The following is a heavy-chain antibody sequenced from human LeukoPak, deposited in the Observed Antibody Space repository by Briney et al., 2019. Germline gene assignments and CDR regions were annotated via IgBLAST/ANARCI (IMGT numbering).Heavy chain of an antibody. CDR3: TTDPDGDYPAGGWWFDP. J-gene: IGHJ5*02. V-gene: IGHV3-15*01. D-gene: IGHD4-17*01. CDR2: IKRKTDGGTT. Sequence: GGSLRLSCAASGFTFSNAWMSWVRQAPGKGLEWVGRIKRKTDGGTTDYAAPVNGRFTISRDDSKNTLYLQMNSLKTEDTAVYYCTTDPDGDYPAGGWWFDPWGQGTLVTVSS. CDR1: GFTFSNAW.